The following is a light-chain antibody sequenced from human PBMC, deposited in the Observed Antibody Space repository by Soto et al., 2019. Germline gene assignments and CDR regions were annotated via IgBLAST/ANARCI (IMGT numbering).Light chain of an antibody. Sequence: QSALTQPPSVSAAPGQKVTISCSGSSSNIGRNYVSWYQQLPGTAPKLLIYDNNQRPSGIPDRFSGSKSGTSATLGITGLQTGDEADYYCGSWDSSLSAYVFGTGTKVTVL. CDR1: SSNIGRNY. J-gene: IGLJ1*01. CDR3: GSWDSSLSAYV. CDR2: DNN. V-gene: IGLV1-51*01.